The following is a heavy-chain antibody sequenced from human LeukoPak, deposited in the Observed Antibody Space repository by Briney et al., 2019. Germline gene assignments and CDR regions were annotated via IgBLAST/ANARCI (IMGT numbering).Heavy chain of an antibody. V-gene: IGHV3-53*01. Sequence: GGSLRLSCTVSGFTVSSISMSWVRRAPGKGLEWVSFIYSDNTHYSDSVKGRFTISRDNSKNTLYLQMNSLRAEDTAVYYCAREQRGYDYWGQGTLVTVSS. D-gene: IGHD5-18*01. CDR3: AREQRGYDY. CDR2: IYSDNT. J-gene: IGHJ4*02. CDR1: GFTVSSIS.